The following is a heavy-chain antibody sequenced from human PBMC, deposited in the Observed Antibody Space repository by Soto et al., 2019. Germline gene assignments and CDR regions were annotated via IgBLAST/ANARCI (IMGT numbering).Heavy chain of an antibody. CDR3: ARVRLGQDINWFDP. CDR2: IYYSGST. V-gene: IGHV4-31*03. Sequence: QVQLQESGPGLVKPSQTLSLTCTVSGGSISSGGYYWSWIRQHPGKGLEWIGYIYYSGSTYYNPSLRSRVTISVDTSKNQFSLKLSSVTAADTAVYYCARVRLGQDINWFDPWGQGTLVTVSS. CDR1: GGSISSGGYY. D-gene: IGHD3-16*01. J-gene: IGHJ5*02.